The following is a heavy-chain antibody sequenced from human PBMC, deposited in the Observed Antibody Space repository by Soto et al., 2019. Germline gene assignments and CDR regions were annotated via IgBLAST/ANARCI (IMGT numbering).Heavy chain of an antibody. CDR2: MAYDGSNE. V-gene: IGHV3-30*18. CDR1: GFTFSSFG. CDR3: AKNTVGLSRYYYYGMDV. J-gene: IGHJ6*02. D-gene: IGHD5-12*01. Sequence: GESLRLSCAAYGFTFSSFGMRWVRQAPGEGLGWVAVMAYDGSNEYYADSVRGRFTISRDNSKSTVYLQMNSLRPEDTAVYYCAKNTVGLSRYYYYGMDVWGQGTTVTVSS.